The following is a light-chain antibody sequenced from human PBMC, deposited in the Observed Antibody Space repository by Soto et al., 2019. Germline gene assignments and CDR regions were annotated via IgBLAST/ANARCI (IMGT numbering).Light chain of an antibody. CDR2: EGT. V-gene: IGLV2-23*01. CDR3: CSYAGSNTYD. J-gene: IGLJ1*01. Sequence: QSVLTQPASVSGSPGQSITISCTGTSSDVGSYDLVSWYQQHPGKPPKLMIYEGTKRPSGISNRFSGSKSGNTAYLTISGLQAEDETDYYCCSYAGSNTYDFGTGTKVTVL. CDR1: SSDVGSYDL.